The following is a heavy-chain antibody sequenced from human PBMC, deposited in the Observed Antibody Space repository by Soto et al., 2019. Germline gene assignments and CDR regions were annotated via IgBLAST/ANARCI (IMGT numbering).Heavy chain of an antibody. V-gene: IGHV3-15*01. CDR2: IKSNSDGGTT. Sequence: EVQLVEAGGGLVKPGGSLRLACVASGFTFTNAWMTWVRQSPGKGLEWVGRIKSNSDGGTTYYAAPVEGRFTISRDDSTNTGFLQMNSLKTEDTAVYYGTITGTIDYWGQGTLVTGSS. CDR1: GFTFTNAW. CDR3: TITGTIDY. J-gene: IGHJ4*02. D-gene: IGHD1-20*01.